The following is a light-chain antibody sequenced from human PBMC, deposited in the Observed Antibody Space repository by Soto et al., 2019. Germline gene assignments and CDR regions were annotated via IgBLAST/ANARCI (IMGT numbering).Light chain of an antibody. Sequence: NVFAQSPGTLSLSPGERATLSRRASQSVSNNFLAWYQQKPGQAPRLLIYGASNRATGIPDRFSGSGSGTDFTLTISRLEPEDFAVYYCQQYGSSGTFGQGTKVDIK. V-gene: IGKV3-20*01. CDR3: QQYGSSGT. J-gene: IGKJ1*01. CDR1: QSVSNNF. CDR2: GAS.